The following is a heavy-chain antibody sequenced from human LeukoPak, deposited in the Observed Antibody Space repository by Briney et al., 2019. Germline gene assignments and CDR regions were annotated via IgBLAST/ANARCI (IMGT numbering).Heavy chain of an antibody. CDR2: IYSSGST. CDR3: ARDRSWFGETYYYSTDV. D-gene: IGHD3-10*01. Sequence: SETLSLTCTVSGGSISTYYGSWIRQPAGKGLEWIGRIYSSGSTNYNPSLKSRVTMSVDTSKNQFSLKLSSVTAADTAVYFCARDRSWFGETYYYSTDVWGKGTTVTVSS. CDR1: GGSISTYY. J-gene: IGHJ6*03. V-gene: IGHV4-4*07.